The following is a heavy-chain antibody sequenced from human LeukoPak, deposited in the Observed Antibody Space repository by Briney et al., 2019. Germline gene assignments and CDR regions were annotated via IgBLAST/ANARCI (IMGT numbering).Heavy chain of an antibody. Sequence: GGSLRLSCAGSGFNFNNSGMHWVRQAPGKGLERVADISFDGKNLHYVGSVKGRFTTSRDNANNTVYLQMNSLRPEDTAVYYCAKDLPAEPKMGRFDFWGQGALVTISS. D-gene: IGHD1-14*01. CDR2: ISFDGKNL. CDR1: GFNFNNSG. J-gene: IGHJ4*02. V-gene: IGHV3-30*18. CDR3: AKDLPAEPKMGRFDF.